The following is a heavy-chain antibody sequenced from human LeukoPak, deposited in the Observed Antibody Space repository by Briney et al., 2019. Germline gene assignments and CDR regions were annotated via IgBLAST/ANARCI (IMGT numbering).Heavy chain of an antibody. V-gene: IGHV4-59*01. CDR2: IYYSGST. CDR3: ARVADYGDYADY. CDR1: GGSISSDY. D-gene: IGHD4-17*01. Sequence: SETRSLTCTVSGGSISSDYWSWNRQPPGKGLEWIGYIYYSGSTNYNPSLKSRVTISVDTSKNQFSLKLSSVTAADTAVYYCARVADYGDYADYWGQGTLVTVSS. J-gene: IGHJ4*02.